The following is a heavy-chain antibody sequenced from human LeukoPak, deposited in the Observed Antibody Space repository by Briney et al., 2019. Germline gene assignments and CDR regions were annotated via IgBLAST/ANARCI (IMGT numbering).Heavy chain of an antibody. CDR2: ISVYNGNT. J-gene: IGHJ4*02. Sequence: GASVKVSCKTSGYTFTAYYMHWVRQAPGQGLEWMGWISVYNGNTNYAQKLQGRVTMTTDTSTNTAYMELRSLGSDGTAVYYCARHQWLYDLWGQGTLVTVSS. D-gene: IGHD6-19*01. CDR1: GYTFTAYY. CDR3: ARHQWLYDL. V-gene: IGHV1-18*04.